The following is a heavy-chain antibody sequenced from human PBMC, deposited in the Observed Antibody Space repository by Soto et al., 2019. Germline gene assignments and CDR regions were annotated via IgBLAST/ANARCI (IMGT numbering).Heavy chain of an antibody. J-gene: IGHJ4*02. CDR3: ARTSGYAFDY. V-gene: IGHV3-23*01. D-gene: IGHD5-12*01. Sequence: GGSLRLSCAASGFTFSSYAISWVRQAPGKGLEWVSVISGSDDSTYYADSVKGRFTISRDNSKNTLYLQMNSLRAEDMAVYYCARTSGYAFDYWGQGTLVTVSS. CDR2: ISGSDDST. CDR1: GFTFSSYA.